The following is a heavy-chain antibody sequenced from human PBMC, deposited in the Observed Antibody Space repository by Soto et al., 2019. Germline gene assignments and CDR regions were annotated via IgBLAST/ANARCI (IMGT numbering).Heavy chain of an antibody. CDR3: AKAVSAWYDRVFDY. V-gene: IGHV3-23*01. D-gene: IGHD6-19*01. J-gene: IGHJ4*02. CDR1: GFTFSNYA. CDR2: ISDSAGTT. Sequence: EVQLLESGGGVVQPGGSLRLSCAASGFTFSNYAMNWVRQAPGKGLEWVSGISDSAGTTYYADSVKGRSTISRDNSKNTRYLQMNSLRAEDTAIYYCAKAVSAWYDRVFDYWGQGALVTVSS.